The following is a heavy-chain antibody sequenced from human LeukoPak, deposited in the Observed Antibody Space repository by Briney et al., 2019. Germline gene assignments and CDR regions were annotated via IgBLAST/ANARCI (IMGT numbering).Heavy chain of an antibody. CDR3: ARAPVGSPYMDV. CDR2: IIPIFGTA. J-gene: IGHJ6*03. D-gene: IGHD3-10*01. Sequence: SVKVSCKASGGTFSSYAISWVRQAPGQGLEWMGGIIPIFGTANYAQKFQGRVTITTDESTSTAHMELSSLRSEDTAVYYCARAPVGSPYMDVWGKGTTVTVSS. V-gene: IGHV1-69*05. CDR1: GGTFSSYA.